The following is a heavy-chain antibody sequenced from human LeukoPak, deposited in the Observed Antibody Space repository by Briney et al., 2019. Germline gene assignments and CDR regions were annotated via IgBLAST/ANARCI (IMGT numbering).Heavy chain of an antibody. J-gene: IGHJ4*02. V-gene: IGHV1-2*02. D-gene: IGHD3-10*01. Sequence: GASVKVSCKASGYSFTDYYMHWVQQAPGQGLEWMGWISPRSGDTSYAQKFQGRVTMTRDTSINTVDMDLSGLTSDDTAVFYCARGREIHGGSDTKLDDYWGQGTLVTVSS. CDR3: ARGREIHGGSDTKLDDY. CDR2: ISPRSGDT. CDR1: GYSFTDYY.